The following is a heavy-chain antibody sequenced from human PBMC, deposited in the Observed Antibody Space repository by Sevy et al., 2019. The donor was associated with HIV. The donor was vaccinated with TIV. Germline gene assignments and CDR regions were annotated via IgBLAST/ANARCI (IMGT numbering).Heavy chain of an antibody. J-gene: IGHJ4*02. Sequence: GGSLRLSCAASGFTVNSNYMTWVRQAPGKGLEGVSDFYSDGTTYHADSVKDRFTISRDNSKNTLYLQMNSLRAEDTAVYYCARGKSGYGYALNYWGQGTLVTVSS. CDR1: GFTVNSNY. V-gene: IGHV3-66*01. CDR2: FYSDGTT. D-gene: IGHD5-18*01. CDR3: ARGKSGYGYALNY.